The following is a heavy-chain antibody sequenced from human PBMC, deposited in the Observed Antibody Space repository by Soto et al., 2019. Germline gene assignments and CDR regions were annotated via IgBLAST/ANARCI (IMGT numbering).Heavy chain of an antibody. J-gene: IGHJ6*02. CDR3: ARIRYSNYPAEYYYGMDV. CDR2: IYYSGNT. CDR1: GGSISSSTYY. Sequence: QLQLQESGPGLVKPSETLSLTCTVSGGSISSSTYYWGWIREPPGKDLEWIGSIYYSGNTYYNPSLQSRVTISVDTSKNRFSLMLNSVTAADTAVYYCARIRYSNYPAEYYYGMDVWGQGTTVTVSS. V-gene: IGHV4-39*01. D-gene: IGHD4-4*01.